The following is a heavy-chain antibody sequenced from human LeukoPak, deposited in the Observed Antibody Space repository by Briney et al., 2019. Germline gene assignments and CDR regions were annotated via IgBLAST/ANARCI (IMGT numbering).Heavy chain of an antibody. V-gene: IGHV4-31*03. CDR1: GGSISSGGYY. CDR3: ARFHGYSSGWPEYYFDY. D-gene: IGHD6-19*01. CDR2: ISNSGST. Sequence: PSETLSHTCTVSGGSISSGGYYWTWIRQHPGKGLEWIGYISNSGSTHYNPALKSRVTISVDTSKNQFSLQLNSVTPEDTAVYYCARFHGYSSGWPEYYFDYWGQGTLVTVSS. J-gene: IGHJ4*02.